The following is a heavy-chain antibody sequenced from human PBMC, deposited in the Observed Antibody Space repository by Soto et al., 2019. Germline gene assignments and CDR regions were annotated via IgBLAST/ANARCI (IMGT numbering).Heavy chain of an antibody. D-gene: IGHD3-3*01. CDR1: GFTFSSYG. V-gene: IGHV3-30*18. J-gene: IGHJ3*02. Sequence: GGSLRLSCAASGFTFSSYGMHWVRQAPGKGLEWVAVISYDGSNKYYADSVKGRFTISRDNSKNTLYLQMNSLRAEDTAVYYCAKDFSVEVRFLEWCDDAFDMWGQGTMVTV. CDR3: AKDFSVEVRFLEWCDDAFDM. CDR2: ISYDGSNK.